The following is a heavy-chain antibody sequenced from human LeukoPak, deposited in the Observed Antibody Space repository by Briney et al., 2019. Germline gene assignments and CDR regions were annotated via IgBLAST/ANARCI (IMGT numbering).Heavy chain of an antibody. J-gene: IGHJ6*03. V-gene: IGHV1-8*01. CDR3: ARALSWTSESYYYMDV. CDR2: TNPNSGNT. D-gene: IGHD3/OR15-3a*01. Sequence: ASVKVSCKASGYTFTSYDINWVRQAAGQGLEWMGWTNPNSGNTGYAQRFQGRVTMTKNTSITTAYMELSSLRSEDTAVYFCARALSWTSESYYYMDVWGKGTTVTVSS. CDR1: GYTFTSYD.